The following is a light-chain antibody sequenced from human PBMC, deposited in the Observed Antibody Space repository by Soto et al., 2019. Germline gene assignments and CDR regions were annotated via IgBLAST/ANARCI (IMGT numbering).Light chain of an antibody. CDR2: GAS. CDR3: QQFDSSVT. Sequence: EIVLTQSPGSLSLSPGERATLSCRASQRVSSTFFAWYQQRPGQAPRLLMYGASSRATGIPERFSGSGSGTDVTLTISRLEPEDFAVYYCQQFDSSVTFGQGTKVEIK. CDR1: QRVSSTF. V-gene: IGKV3-20*01. J-gene: IGKJ1*01.